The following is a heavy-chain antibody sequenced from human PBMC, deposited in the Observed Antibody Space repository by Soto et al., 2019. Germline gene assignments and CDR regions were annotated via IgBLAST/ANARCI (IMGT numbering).Heavy chain of an antibody. CDR1: GFTFSSYG. CDR2: VDSAGSAS. V-gene: IGHV3-74*01. CDR3: AKGGYSYGWAY. J-gene: IGHJ4*02. D-gene: IGHD5-18*01. Sequence: EVQLVESGGGFVQPGGSLRLSCVGSGFTFSSYGMHWVRQPPRKGLVWVSRVDSAGSASSYADSVKGRFTVSRDNAKNTLDLKMHSLSAEDTTIDYGAKGGYSYGWAYWGQGTLFTVSS.